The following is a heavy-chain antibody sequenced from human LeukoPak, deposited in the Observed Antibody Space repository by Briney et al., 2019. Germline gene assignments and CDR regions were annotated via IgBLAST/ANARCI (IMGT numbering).Heavy chain of an antibody. CDR1: GFTFSSYS. CDR2: ISSSSSYI. V-gene: IGHV3-21*01. CDR3: ASTEKGYCSGGSCSLAY. J-gene: IGHJ4*02. Sequence: GGSLRLSCAASGFTFSSYSMNWVRQSPGKGLEWVSSISSSSSYIYYADSVKGRFTISRDNAKNSLYLQMNSLRAEDTAVYYCASTEKGYCSGGSCSLAYWGQGTLVTVSS. D-gene: IGHD2-15*01.